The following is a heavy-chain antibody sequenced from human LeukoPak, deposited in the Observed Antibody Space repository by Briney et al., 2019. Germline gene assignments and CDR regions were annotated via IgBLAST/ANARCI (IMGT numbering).Heavy chain of an antibody. Sequence: SETLSLTCTVSGGSISSYYWSWIRQPPGKGLEWIGYIYYSGSTNYNTSLKSRVTISVDTSKNQFSLKLSSVTAADTAVYYCARDPAYYYDSSGYQDAFDIWGQGTMVTVSS. CDR1: GGSISSYY. D-gene: IGHD3-22*01. V-gene: IGHV4-59*01. CDR2: IYYSGST. J-gene: IGHJ3*02. CDR3: ARDPAYYYDSSGYQDAFDI.